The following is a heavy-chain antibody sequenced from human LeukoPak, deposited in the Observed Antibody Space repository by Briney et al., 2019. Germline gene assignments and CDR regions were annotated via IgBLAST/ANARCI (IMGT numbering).Heavy chain of an antibody. J-gene: IGHJ4*02. D-gene: IGHD6-13*01. V-gene: IGHV1-2*02. CDR1: GYTFAAYF. Sequence: ASVTVSCKASGYTFAAYFMHWVRQAPGQGLEWMGWIDPKSGATSYAQKFQGRVTLTRDTSITTVYMEVRRLTSGDTAVYYCARDVPGYSSSYDFWGQGTLVTVSS. CDR2: IDPKSGAT. CDR3: ARDVPGYSSSYDF.